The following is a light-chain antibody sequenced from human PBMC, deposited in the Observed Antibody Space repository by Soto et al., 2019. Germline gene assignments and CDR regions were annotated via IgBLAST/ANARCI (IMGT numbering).Light chain of an antibody. CDR1: SSDVGGYNS. V-gene: IGLV2-14*01. Sequence: QSVLTQPASVSGSPGQSITISCTGTSSDVGGYNSVSWYQQHPGKAPKLMIYDVRNRPSGVSDRFSGSKSGNTASLTISGLQAEDEADYYCSSYTSSSTSVLFGRGTKLTIL. CDR2: DVR. CDR3: SSYTSSSTSVL. J-gene: IGLJ2*01.